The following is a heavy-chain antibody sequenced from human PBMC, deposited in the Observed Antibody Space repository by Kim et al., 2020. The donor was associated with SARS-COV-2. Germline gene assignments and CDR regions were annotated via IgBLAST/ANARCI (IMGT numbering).Heavy chain of an antibody. J-gene: IGHJ4*02. CDR3: AKGYSSSWYGRGYYFDY. CDR2: ISYDGSNK. Sequence: GGSLRLSCAASGFTFSSYGMHWVRQAPGKGLEWVAVISYDGSNKYYADSVKGRFTISRDNSKNTLYLQMNSLRAEDTAVYYCAKGYSSSWYGRGYYFDYWGQGTLVTVSS. CDR1: GFTFSSYG. V-gene: IGHV3-30*18. D-gene: IGHD6-13*01.